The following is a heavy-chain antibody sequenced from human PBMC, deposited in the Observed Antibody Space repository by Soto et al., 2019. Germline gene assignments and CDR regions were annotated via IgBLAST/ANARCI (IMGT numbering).Heavy chain of an antibody. CDR1: GFTFSSYA. V-gene: IGHV3-30-3*01. D-gene: IGHD3-22*01. J-gene: IGHJ4*02. CDR3: ASDRLNCNESSGFTYYFDY. CDR2: ITCDGSNK. Sequence: PGGSLRLSCAASGFTFSSYAMHWVRQAPGKGLAWVAVITCDGSNKYSADSEKGRCTIPRHNSKNALWLHMNSVRAEKTAVYYCASDRLNCNESSGFTYYFDYRGQGTLVTVSS.